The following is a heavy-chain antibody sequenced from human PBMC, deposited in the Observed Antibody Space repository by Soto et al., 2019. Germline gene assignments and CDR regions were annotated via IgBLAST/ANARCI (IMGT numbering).Heavy chain of an antibody. CDR2: TYYNGNA. Sequence: PSETLSLTCNVSGASLDRSNYYWDWIRQPPGKGLEWIGTTYYNGNAYYNPSLRGRVTMSVDTSKNQSSLKLMSVTAADTAVYYCARHFVAVVIKGWGHWGKGTLVTVAS. V-gene: IGHV4-39*01. CDR1: GASLDRSNYY. CDR3: ARHFVAVVIKGWGH. J-gene: IGHJ4*02. D-gene: IGHD3-22*01.